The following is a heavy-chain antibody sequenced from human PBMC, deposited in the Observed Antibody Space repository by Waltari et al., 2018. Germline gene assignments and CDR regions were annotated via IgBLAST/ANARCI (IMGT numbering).Heavy chain of an antibody. CDR3: ARDAGGYDFWSGYLVSDYYYGMDV. CDR1: GFTFSSYW. CDR2: IKQDGSEK. D-gene: IGHD3-3*01. V-gene: IGHV3-7*01. Sequence: EVQLVESGGGLVQPGGSLRLSCAASGFTFSSYWMSWVRQAPGKGLGWVANIKQDGSEKYYVDSVKGRFTISRDNAKNSLYLQMNSLRAEDTAVYYCARDAGGYDFWSGYLVSDYYYGMDVWGQGTTVTVSS. J-gene: IGHJ6*02.